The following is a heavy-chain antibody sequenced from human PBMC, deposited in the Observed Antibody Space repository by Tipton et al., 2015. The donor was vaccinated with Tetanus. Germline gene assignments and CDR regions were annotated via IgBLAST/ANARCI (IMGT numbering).Heavy chain of an antibody. D-gene: IGHD3-3*02. CDR2: IYYSGST. V-gene: IGHV4-30-4*08. CDR3: SSSPGNQYLAFLDY. J-gene: IGHJ4*02. Sequence: LRLSCSVSGDSINSGDYYWSWIRQPPGKGLEWIGYIYYSGSTYYNPSLKSRVTISIDTSKNQFSLRLSSVTAADTAVYYCSSSPGNQYLAFLDYWGRGTLVAVSS. CDR1: GDSINSGDYY.